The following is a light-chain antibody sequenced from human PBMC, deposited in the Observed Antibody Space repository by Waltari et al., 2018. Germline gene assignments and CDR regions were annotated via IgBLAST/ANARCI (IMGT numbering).Light chain of an antibody. Sequence: SVLPHPPSVSGAPGPRVSIPCTGSGSNLGAGYDVPWYQQHPGKAPKLLIYGTSTRPPGVPDRFFGSQSGTSASLAITALQAEDEAEYYCQSYDTSLSVVFGGGTKLTVL. CDR3: QSYDTSLSVV. CDR1: GSNLGAGYD. V-gene: IGLV1-40*01. J-gene: IGLJ2*01. CDR2: GTS.